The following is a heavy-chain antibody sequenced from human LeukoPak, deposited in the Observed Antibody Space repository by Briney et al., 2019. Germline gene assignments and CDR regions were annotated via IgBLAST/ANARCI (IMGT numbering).Heavy chain of an antibody. CDR3: ARLRTTVTEPFDY. J-gene: IGHJ4*02. Sequence: PGESLKISCQGSGYSFTTYWIGWVRQMPGKGLEWMGIIYPDDSDTRYSPSFQGQVTISADKSISTAYLQWSSLKASDTAMYYCARLRTTVTEPFDYWGQGTLVTVPS. V-gene: IGHV5-51*01. CDR1: GYSFTTYW. CDR2: IYPDDSDT. D-gene: IGHD4-17*01.